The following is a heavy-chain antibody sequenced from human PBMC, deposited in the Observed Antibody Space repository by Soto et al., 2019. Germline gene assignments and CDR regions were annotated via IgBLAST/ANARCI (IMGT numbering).Heavy chain of an antibody. D-gene: IGHD3-10*01. J-gene: IGHJ5*02. CDR1: GGSFSGYY. V-gene: IGHV4-34*01. Sequence: QVQLQQWGAGLLKPSETLSLTCAVYGGSFSGYYWSWIRQPPGKGLEWIGEINHSGSTNYNPSLKGRVTISVDTSKNQFSLKLSSVTAADTAVYYCARGRRVRGSNWFEPWGQGTLVTVSS. CDR2: INHSGST. CDR3: ARGRRVRGSNWFEP.